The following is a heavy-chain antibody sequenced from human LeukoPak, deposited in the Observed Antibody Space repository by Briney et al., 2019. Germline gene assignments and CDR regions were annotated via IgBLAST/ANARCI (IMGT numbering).Heavy chain of an antibody. CDR1: GYTFTGYY. J-gene: IGHJ4*02. D-gene: IGHD2-2*02. V-gene: IGHV1-2*02. Sequence: ASVKVTCKASGYTFTGYYMHWVRQAPGQGLDWMGWINPNSGGTNYAQKFQGRVTMTRDTSISTAYMELSRLRSDDTAVYYCARGIVVVPAAIDDYWGQGTLVTVSS. CDR2: INPNSGGT. CDR3: ARGIVVVPAAIDDY.